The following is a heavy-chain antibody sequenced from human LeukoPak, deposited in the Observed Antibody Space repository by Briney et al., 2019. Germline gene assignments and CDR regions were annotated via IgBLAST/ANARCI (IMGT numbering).Heavy chain of an antibody. CDR1: GFTFSSYW. J-gene: IGHJ5*02. Sequence: GGSLRLSCAASGFTFSSYWTSWVRQAPGKGLEWVANIKQDGSEKYYVDSVKGRFTISRDNAKNSLYLQMNSLRAEDTAVYYCARDAYDYSNWFDPWGQGTLVTVSS. D-gene: IGHD4-4*01. CDR2: IKQDGSEK. CDR3: ARDAYDYSNWFDP. V-gene: IGHV3-7*01.